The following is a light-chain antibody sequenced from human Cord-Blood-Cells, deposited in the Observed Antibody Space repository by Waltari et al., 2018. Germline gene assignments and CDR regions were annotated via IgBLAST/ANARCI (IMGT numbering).Light chain of an antibody. Sequence: AIQLTPSPSSLSASVGDRVTITCRASQGISMALAWYQQKPGKAPKLLIYDASSLESGVPSRFRGSGSGTDFTLTISSLQPEDFATYYCQQFNSYPRTFGQGTKVEIK. CDR1: QGISMA. J-gene: IGKJ1*01. CDR2: DAS. CDR3: QQFNSYPRT. V-gene: IGKV1-13*02.